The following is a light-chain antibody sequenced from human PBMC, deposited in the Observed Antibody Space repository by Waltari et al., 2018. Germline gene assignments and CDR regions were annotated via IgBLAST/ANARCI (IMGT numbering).Light chain of an antibody. Sequence: ETVVTQFPATLSVSPGERVTLSCRTSQSIGSKLAWYQQKPGQSPRLLIYGASIRATGIPARFSGSGSETEFTLTISSLQSEDFAVYYCQQYNNWPPGTFGQGTKVEI. CDR2: GAS. V-gene: IGKV3-15*01. CDR3: QQYNNWPPGT. J-gene: IGKJ1*01. CDR1: QSIGSK.